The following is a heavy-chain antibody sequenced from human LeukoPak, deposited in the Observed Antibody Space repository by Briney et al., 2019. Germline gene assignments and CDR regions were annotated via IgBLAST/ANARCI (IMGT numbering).Heavy chain of an antibody. D-gene: IGHD3-10*01. Sequence: GRSLRLSCAASGFTFSSYGIHWVRQAPGKGLEWVALISNTVSAQYYADSVKGRVIISRDNSKNTLYLQMNSLRADDTAIYYCAKDAAETKGHYYGAGTYYQLSFDYWGQGTLATLAS. CDR3: AKDAAETKGHYYGAGTYYQLSFDY. CDR2: ISNTVSAQ. CDR1: GFTFSSYG. J-gene: IGHJ4*02. V-gene: IGHV3-30*18.